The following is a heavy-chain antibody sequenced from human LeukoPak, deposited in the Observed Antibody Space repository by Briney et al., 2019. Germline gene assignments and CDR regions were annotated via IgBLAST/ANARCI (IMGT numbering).Heavy chain of an antibody. CDR3: ARDSLYSSGWYGGDFDY. D-gene: IGHD6-19*01. CDR1: TFTFSSYA. Sequence: GGSLRLSCAASTFTFSSYAMSWVRQAPGKGLEWVSVISGSGGSTNYADSVKGRFTISRDNAKNSLYLQMNSLRAEDTAVYYCARDSLYSSGWYGGDFDYWGQGTLVTVSS. CDR2: ISGSGGST. V-gene: IGHV3-23*01. J-gene: IGHJ4*02.